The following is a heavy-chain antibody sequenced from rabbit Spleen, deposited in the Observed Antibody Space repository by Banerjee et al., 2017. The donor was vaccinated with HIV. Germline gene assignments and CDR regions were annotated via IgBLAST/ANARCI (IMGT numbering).Heavy chain of an antibody. CDR1: GFDLSNYG. D-gene: IGHD2-1*01. V-gene: IGHV1S7*01. J-gene: IGHJ4*01. CDR3: GRGGDGDFNL. Sequence: QLVESGGGLVQPGGSLKLSCKASGFDLSNYGVSWVRQAPGKGLEWIGYIDPIFSSTHYASWVNGRFTISSHNAQNTLYLQLNSLTAADTATYFCGRGGDGDFNLWGQGTLVTVS. CDR2: IDPIFSST.